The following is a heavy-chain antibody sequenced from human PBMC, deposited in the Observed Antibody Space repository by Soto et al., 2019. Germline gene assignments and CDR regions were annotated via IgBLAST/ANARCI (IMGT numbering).Heavy chain of an antibody. J-gene: IGHJ4*02. CDR2: IYYSGST. Sequence: PSETLSLTCTVSGGSISSGDYYWSWIRQPPGKGLEWIGYIYYSGSTYYNPSLRSRVTISVDTSKNQFSLKLSSVTAADTAVYYCARVRTPTTVGNTGSDYWGQGTLVTVSS. V-gene: IGHV4-30-4*01. D-gene: IGHD4-17*01. CDR3: ARVRTPTTVGNTGSDY. CDR1: GGSISSGDYY.